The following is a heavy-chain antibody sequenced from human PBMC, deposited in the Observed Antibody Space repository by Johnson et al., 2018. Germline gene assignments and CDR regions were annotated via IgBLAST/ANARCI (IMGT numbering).Heavy chain of an antibody. J-gene: IGHJ6*04. D-gene: IGHD2-8*01. V-gene: IGHV3-21*01. CDR3: ARDEGHCTNGVCYLGDV. CDR2: ISSSSTYI. CDR1: GFTFSSHS. Sequence: VQLVQSGGGLVKPGGSLRLSCAASGFTFSSHSMNWVRQAPGKGLEWVSFISSSSTYIYYADSVKGRLTISRDNAKNSLYLQMDSLRAEDTAVYYCARDEGHCTNGVCYLGDVWGKGTTVTVSS.